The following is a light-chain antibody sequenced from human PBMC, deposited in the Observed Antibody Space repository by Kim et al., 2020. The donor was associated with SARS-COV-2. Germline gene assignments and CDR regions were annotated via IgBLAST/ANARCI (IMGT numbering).Light chain of an antibody. V-gene: IGLV1-40*01. CDR1: DSNIGAGFD. CDR3: QSFDTRLSDVL. CDR2: ANT. J-gene: IGLJ2*01. Sequence: QSVLTQPPSVSGAPGQRVTISCAGTDSNIGAGFDVHWYQHLPGTAPKLLIYANTYRASGVPDRFSGSKSGTSASLAITGLQAEDEADYYCQSFDTRLSDVLFGGGTKVTVL.